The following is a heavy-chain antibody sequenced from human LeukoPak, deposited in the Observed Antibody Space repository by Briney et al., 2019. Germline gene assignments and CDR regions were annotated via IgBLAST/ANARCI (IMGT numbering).Heavy chain of an antibody. J-gene: IGHJ4*02. CDR1: GYTFTSYG. CDR3: ARGGQYCSSISCYFDY. V-gene: IGHV1-2*02. CDR2: INPNSGGT. D-gene: IGHD2-2*01. Sequence: ASVKVSCKASGYTFTSYGISWVRQAPGQGLEWMGWINPNSGGTNYAQKFQGRVTMTRDTSISTAYMELSRLRSDDTAVYYCARGGQYCSSISCYFDYWGQGTLVTVSS.